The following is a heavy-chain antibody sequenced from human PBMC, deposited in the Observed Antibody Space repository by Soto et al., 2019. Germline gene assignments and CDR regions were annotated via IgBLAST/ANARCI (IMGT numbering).Heavy chain of an antibody. CDR3: ARDYDSSGSHFDY. CDR2: ISYDGSNK. V-gene: IGHV3-30-3*01. J-gene: IGHJ4*02. D-gene: IGHD3-22*01. CDR1: GFTFSSYA. Sequence: PGGSLRLSCAASGFTFSSYAMHWVRQAPGKGLEWVAVISYDGSNKYYADSVKGRFTISRDNSKNTLYLQMNSLRAEDTAVYYCARDYDSSGSHFDYWGQGTLATVSS.